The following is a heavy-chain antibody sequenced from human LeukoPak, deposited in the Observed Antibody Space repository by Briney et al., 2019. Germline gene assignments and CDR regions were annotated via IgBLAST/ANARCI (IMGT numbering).Heavy chain of an antibody. V-gene: IGHV3-30*02. Sequence: QPGGSLRLSCAASGFTFSRYGMYSVRQAPGKGLEWVAFIRYDGSNKYYADSVKGRFTISRDNSKNTLYLQMNSLRAEDTAVYYCAKDGEIDSSGYYIPFDYWGQGTLVTVSS. CDR3: AKDGEIDSSGYYIPFDY. D-gene: IGHD3-22*01. CDR2: IRYDGSNK. J-gene: IGHJ4*02. CDR1: GFTFSRYG.